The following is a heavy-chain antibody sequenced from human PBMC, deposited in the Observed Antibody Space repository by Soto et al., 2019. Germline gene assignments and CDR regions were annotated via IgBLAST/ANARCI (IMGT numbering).Heavy chain of an antibody. Sequence: ASVKVSCKASGYTFTSYYMHWVRQAPGQGLEWMGIINPSGDSTSYAQKFQGRVTMTRDTSTSTVYMELSSLRSEDTVVYYCARSYYDYVWGSYRSAHFDYWGQGTLVTVSS. CDR1: GYTFTSYY. D-gene: IGHD3-16*02. CDR2: INPSGDST. V-gene: IGHV1-46*01. CDR3: ARSYYDYVWGSYRSAHFDY. J-gene: IGHJ4*02.